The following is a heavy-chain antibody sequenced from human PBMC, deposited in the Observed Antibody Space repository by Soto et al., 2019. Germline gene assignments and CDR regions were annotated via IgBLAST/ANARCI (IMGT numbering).Heavy chain of an antibody. CDR2: ISSTSSYI. D-gene: IGHD2-21*02. CDR1: GFSFSSHS. Sequence: GGSLRLSCAASGFSFSSHSMNWVRQAPGRGLEWVSSISSTSSYIHHAASVKGRVTISRDNAKSSLYLQLDGLRVDDTAVYYCVRDGRLQLQGEFFDHWGQGILVTVSS. V-gene: IGHV3-21*06. CDR3: VRDGRLQLQGEFFDH. J-gene: IGHJ5*02.